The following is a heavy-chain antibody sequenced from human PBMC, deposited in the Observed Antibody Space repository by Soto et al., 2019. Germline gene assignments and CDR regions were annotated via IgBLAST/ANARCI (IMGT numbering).Heavy chain of an antibody. CDR1: GFIFGDHV. Sequence: EVQLVESGGRLVQRGGSLRLSCSGSGFIFGDHVMDWVRQAPGRGLEWVAGISGSGNSPFFRDSVKGRFTISRDNSKNTVYLEMNNLRAEDTAVYYCAKSRYSDSSGDFYDFWGQGTLVSVSS. CDR2: ISGSGNSP. V-gene: IGHV3-23*04. J-gene: IGHJ4*02. CDR3: AKSRYSDSSGDFYDF. D-gene: IGHD3-22*01.